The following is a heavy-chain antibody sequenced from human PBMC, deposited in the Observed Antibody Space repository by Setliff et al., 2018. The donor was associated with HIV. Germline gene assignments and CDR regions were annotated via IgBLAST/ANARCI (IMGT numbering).Heavy chain of an antibody. J-gene: IGHJ5*02. CDR3: ARRKAGWGELFGNWFDP. V-gene: IGHV7-4-1*02. Sequence: ASVKVSWKASGYTFTSYAMNWVRQAPGQGLEWMGWINTNTGNPTYAQGFTGRFVFSLDTSVSTAYLQISSLKAEDTAVYYCARRKAGWGELFGNWFDPWGQGTLVTVSS. D-gene: IGHD3-10*01. CDR1: GYTFTSYA. CDR2: INTNTGNP.